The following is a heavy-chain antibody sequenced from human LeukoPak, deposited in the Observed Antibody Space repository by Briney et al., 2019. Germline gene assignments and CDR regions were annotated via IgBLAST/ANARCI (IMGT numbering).Heavy chain of an antibody. CDR3: ARGFGYGDYVRPWSFDY. CDR2: INPSGGST. CDR1: GYTSTSYY. J-gene: IGHJ4*02. Sequence: ASVKVSCKPSGYTSTSYYMHWVRQPPGQGLEWMGLINPSGGSTSYAQKFQGRATMTRDTSTSRVYMELSSLRSEDTAVYYCARGFGYGDYVRPWSFDYWGQGTLVTVSS. D-gene: IGHD4-17*01. V-gene: IGHV1-46*01.